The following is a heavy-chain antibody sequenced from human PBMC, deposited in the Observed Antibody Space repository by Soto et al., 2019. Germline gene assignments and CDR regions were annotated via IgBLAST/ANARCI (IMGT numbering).Heavy chain of an antibody. CDR1: GYDFTSYG. J-gene: IGHJ3*02. CDR2: ISAYNGKR. D-gene: IGHD2-21*01. CDR3: ARGRIVASIHDAFEI. Sequence: QGQLLQSGDEVKKPGASVRVSCRASGYDFTSYGISWVRQAPGQGLEWVSWISAYNGKRDTAQKFQGRVTMTLDTSTDTAHMELGDLTSADTAVYYCARGRIVASIHDAFEIWGQGTMCAVSS. V-gene: IGHV1-18*01.